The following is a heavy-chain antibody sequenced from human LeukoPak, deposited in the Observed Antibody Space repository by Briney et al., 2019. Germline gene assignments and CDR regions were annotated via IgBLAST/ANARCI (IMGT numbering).Heavy chain of an antibody. Sequence: SETLSLTCAVYGGSFSGYYWSWIRQPPGKGLEWIGEINHSGSTNYNPSLKTRVTISVDTSKNQLSLKLSSVTAADTAVYYCAVDNYGFDYWGQGTLVTVSS. J-gene: IGHJ4*02. D-gene: IGHD4-17*01. CDR1: GGSFSGYY. CDR3: AVDNYGFDY. CDR2: INHSGST. V-gene: IGHV4-34*01.